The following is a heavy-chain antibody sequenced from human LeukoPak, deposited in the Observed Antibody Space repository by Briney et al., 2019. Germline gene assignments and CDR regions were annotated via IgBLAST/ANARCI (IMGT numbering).Heavy chain of an antibody. D-gene: IGHD6-19*01. CDR2: IYHSGST. CDR3: ASLGLAVAGTY. J-gene: IGHJ4*02. Sequence: ASETLSLTCTVSGYAISSGHYWGWIRQPPGKGLEWIASIYHSGSTYYNPSLKSRVTISVDTSKNQFSLKLSSVTAADTAIYYCASLGLAVAGTYWGQGTLVTVSS. CDR1: GYAISSGHY. V-gene: IGHV4-38-2*02.